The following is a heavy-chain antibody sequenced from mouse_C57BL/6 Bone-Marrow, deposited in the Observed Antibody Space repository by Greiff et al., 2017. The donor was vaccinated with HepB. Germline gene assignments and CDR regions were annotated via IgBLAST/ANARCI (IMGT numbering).Heavy chain of an antibody. D-gene: IGHD2-3*01. V-gene: IGHV1-54*01. CDR1: GYAFTNYL. CDR3: ARGPYYDGPYYAMDY. CDR2: INPGSGGT. Sequence: QVQLQQSGAELVRPGTSVKVSCKASGYAFTNYLIEWVKQRPGQGLEWIGVINPGSGGTNYNEKFKGKATLTVDKSSSTAYMQLSSLTSEDSAVYFYARGPYYDGPYYAMDYWGQGTTVTVSS. J-gene: IGHJ4*01.